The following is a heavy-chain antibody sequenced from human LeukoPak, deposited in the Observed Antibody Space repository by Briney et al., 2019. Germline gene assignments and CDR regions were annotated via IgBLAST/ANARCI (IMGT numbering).Heavy chain of an antibody. V-gene: IGHV3-53*01. CDR2: IYSGGRT. CDR3: ARGLGRELDGAFDS. Sequence: GGSLRLSCAASGFIFSSNYMSWVRQAPGKGLEWVSVIYSGGRTYYADSVKGRFTISRDNSRNTLYLQMNSLRAEDTAVYYCARGLGRELDGAFDSWGQGTMVTVSS. CDR1: GFIFSSNY. D-gene: IGHD3-10*01. J-gene: IGHJ3*02.